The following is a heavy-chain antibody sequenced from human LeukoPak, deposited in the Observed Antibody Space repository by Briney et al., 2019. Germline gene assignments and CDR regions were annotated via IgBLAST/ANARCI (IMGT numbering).Heavy chain of an antibody. Sequence: GGSLQISCKGSRGPFSIYWIGWVRQMPGKGLEWMGIIYAGNSETKYSPSFQGQVTISADMSISTAYLQWSSLKASDAAMYYCARSGFNRYYYDSSGYSDTFDYWGQGTLVTVSS. J-gene: IGHJ4*02. D-gene: IGHD3-22*01. CDR1: RGPFSIYW. CDR3: ARSGFNRYYYDSSGYSDTFDY. CDR2: IYAGNSET. V-gene: IGHV5-51*01.